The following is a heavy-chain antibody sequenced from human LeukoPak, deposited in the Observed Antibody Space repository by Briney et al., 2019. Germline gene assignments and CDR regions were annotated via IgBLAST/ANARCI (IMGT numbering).Heavy chain of an antibody. CDR2: IYYSGST. V-gene: IGHV4-59*08. J-gene: IGHJ4*02. CDR1: GGSISSYY. CDR3: ARYSDSSWGPWDY. Sequence: VRPSETLSLTCTVSGGSISSYYWSWIRQPPGKGLEWIGYIYYSGSTNYNPSLKSRVTISVDTSKNQFSLKLSSVTAADTAVYYCARYSDSSWGPWDYWGQGTVVTVSS. D-gene: IGHD1-26*01.